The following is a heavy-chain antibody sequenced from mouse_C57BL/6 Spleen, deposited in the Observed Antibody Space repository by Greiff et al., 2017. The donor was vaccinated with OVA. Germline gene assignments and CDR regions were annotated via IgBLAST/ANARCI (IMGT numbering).Heavy chain of an antibody. CDR2: INPSNGGT. D-gene: IGHD1-1*01. J-gene: IGHJ2*01. Sequence: QVQLQQSGTELVKPGASVKLSCKASGYTFTSYWMHWVKQRPGQGLEWIGNINPSNGGTNYNEKFKSKATLTVDKSSSTAYMQLSSLTSEDSAVYYCARSRDLYYGSSLFDYWGQGTTLTVSS. CDR1: GYTFTSYW. V-gene: IGHV1-53*01. CDR3: ARSRDLYYGSSLFDY.